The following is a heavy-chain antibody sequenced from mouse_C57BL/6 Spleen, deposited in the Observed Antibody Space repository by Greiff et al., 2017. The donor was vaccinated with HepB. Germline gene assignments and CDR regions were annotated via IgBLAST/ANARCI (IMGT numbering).Heavy chain of an antibody. J-gene: IGHJ2*01. CDR3: TRWGVAYYFDY. CDR1: GYTFTDYE. V-gene: IGHV1-15*01. CDR2: IDPETGGT. Sequence: VQLQESGAELVRPGASVTLSCKASGYTFTDYEMHWVKQTPVHGLEWIGAIDPETGGTAYNQKFKGKAILTADKSSSTAYMELRSLTSEDSAVYYCTRWGVAYYFDYWGQGTTLTGSS. D-gene: IGHD1-1*02.